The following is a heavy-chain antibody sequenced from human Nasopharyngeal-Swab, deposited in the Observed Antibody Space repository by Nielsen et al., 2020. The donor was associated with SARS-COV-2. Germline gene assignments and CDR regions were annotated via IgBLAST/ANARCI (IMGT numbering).Heavy chain of an antibody. V-gene: IGHV3-15*01. CDR2: IKRKADGGTV. CDR1: GFVFSLVW. Sequence: GASLKLSCAASGFVFSLVWMCWVRQAPGKGLEWVGRIKRKADGGTVEYATAVRGRFTISRDDSRNTLFLQMNRLKTEDTAVYYCTTLHRTGWFWGQGTLVTVSS. CDR3: TTLHRTGWF. D-gene: IGHD6-19*01. J-gene: IGHJ4*02.